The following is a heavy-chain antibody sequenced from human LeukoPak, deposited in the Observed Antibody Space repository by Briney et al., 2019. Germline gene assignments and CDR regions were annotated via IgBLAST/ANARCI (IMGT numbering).Heavy chain of an antibody. CDR3: ARSSMFRGVTVDY. Sequence: PSETLSLTCTVSGGFISSGGNYWGWIRPHPGKGLEWIGYIYYSGSTNYNPSLKSRVTISVDTSKNQFSLKLSSVTAADTAVYYCARSSMFRGVTVDYWGQGTLVTVSS. J-gene: IGHJ4*02. V-gene: IGHV4-61*05. CDR2: IYYSGST. D-gene: IGHD3-10*01. CDR1: GGFISSGGNY.